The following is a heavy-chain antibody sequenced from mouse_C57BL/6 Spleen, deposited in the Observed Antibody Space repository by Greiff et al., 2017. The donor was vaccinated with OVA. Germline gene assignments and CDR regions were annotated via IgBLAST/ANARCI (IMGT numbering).Heavy chain of an antibody. J-gene: IGHJ2*01. CDR1: GYAFSSSW. V-gene: IGHV1-82*01. D-gene: IGHD1-1*01. CDR2: IYPGDGDT. CDR3: ARTDYYYGSSGGPFDY. Sequence: LQESGPELVKPGASVKISCKASGYAFSSSWMNWVKQRPGKGLEWIGRIYPGDGDTNYNGKFKGKATLTADKSSSTAYMQLSSLTSEDSAVYFCARTDYYYGSSGGPFDYWGQGTTLTVSS.